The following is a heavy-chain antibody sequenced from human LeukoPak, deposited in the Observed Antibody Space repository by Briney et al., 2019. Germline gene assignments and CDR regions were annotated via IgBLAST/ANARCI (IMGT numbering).Heavy chain of an antibody. D-gene: IGHD2-15*01. V-gene: IGHV1-69*13. Sequence: GASVKVSCKASGGTFSSYAISWVRQAPGQGLEWMGGIIPIFGTANYAQKFQGRVTITADESTSTAYMELSSLRSEDTAVYYCARDGYCSGGSCYSHYYYGMDVWGQGTTVTVSS. CDR3: ARDGYCSGGSCYSHYYYGMDV. J-gene: IGHJ6*02. CDR2: IIPIFGTA. CDR1: GGTFSSYA.